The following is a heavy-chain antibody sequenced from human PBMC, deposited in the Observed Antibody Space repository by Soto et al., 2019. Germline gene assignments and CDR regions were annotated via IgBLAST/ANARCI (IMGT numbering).Heavy chain of an antibody. J-gene: IGHJ3*02. CDR2: ISSSGSTI. D-gene: IGHD3-10*01. Sequence: GGSLRLSCAASGFTFSGYEMNWVRQAPGKGLEWVSYISSSGSTIYYADSVKGRFTISRDNAKNSLYLQMNSLRAEDTAVYYCSSPMVRGVTHDAFDIWGQGTMVTVSS. CDR3: SSPMVRGVTHDAFDI. CDR1: GFTFSGYE. V-gene: IGHV3-48*03.